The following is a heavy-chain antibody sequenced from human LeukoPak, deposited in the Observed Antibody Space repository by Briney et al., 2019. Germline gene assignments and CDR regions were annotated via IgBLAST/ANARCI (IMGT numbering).Heavy chain of an antibody. D-gene: IGHD6-6*01. CDR3: AKGSSSSFYYYYMDV. Sequence: PGGSLRLSCAASGFTFSSYAMSWVRQAPGKGLEWVSAISGSGGSTYYADSVKGRFTISRDNSKNTLYLQMNSLRAEDTAVYYCAKGSSSSFYYYYMDVWAKGPRSPSP. CDR2: ISGSGGST. CDR1: GFTFSSYA. V-gene: IGHV3-23*01. J-gene: IGHJ6*03.